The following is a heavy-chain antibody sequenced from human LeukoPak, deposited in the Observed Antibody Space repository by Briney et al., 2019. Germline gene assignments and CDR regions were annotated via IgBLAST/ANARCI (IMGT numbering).Heavy chain of an antibody. CDR3: ARGAPVVVPSDYGPGYFRL. D-gene: IGHD2-15*01. CDR2: INPSGAGT. V-gene: IGHV1-46*01. Sequence: ASVKVSCKASGYTFTGYYMHWLRQAPGHGLQWMGIINPSGAGTSYAQKFQGRVTMTRDTSTSTVYMELSSLRSKDTAVYYCARGAPVVVPSDYGPGYFRLWGQGTLVTVSS. CDR1: GYTFTGYY. J-gene: IGHJ1*01.